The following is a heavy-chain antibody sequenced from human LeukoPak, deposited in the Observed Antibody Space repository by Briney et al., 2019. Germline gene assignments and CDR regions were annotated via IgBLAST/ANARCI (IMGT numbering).Heavy chain of an antibody. CDR2: ISDVGSI. D-gene: IGHD2/OR15-2a*01. V-gene: IGHV4-59*08. CDR3: AGHHPRNTVDF. J-gene: IGHJ4*02. CDR1: GGSISSYY. Sequence: ASETLSLTCTVSGGSISSYYWSWIRQPPGKGLEWIAYISDVGSINYNPSLKSRVAISLDTSKNQFSLKLSSVTAADTAVYYCAGHHPRNTVDFWGQGTLVTVSS.